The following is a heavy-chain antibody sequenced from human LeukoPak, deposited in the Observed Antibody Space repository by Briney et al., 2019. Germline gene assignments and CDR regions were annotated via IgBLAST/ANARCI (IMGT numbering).Heavy chain of an antibody. D-gene: IGHD3-22*01. CDR2: INWNGGST. V-gene: IGHV3-20*04. CDR1: GFTFDDYG. CDR3: ARVDYDRSGYYRYYFDD. Sequence: GGSLRLSCVPSGFTFDDYGMTWVRQAPGKGLEWVSGINWNGGSTGYADSVKGRFTISRDNVRNSLSLQMNSLRAEDTALYYCARVDYDRSGYYRYYFDDWGLGTLVTVSS. J-gene: IGHJ4*02.